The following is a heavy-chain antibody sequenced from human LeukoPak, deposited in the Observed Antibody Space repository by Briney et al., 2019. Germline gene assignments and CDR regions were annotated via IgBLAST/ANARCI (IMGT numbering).Heavy chain of an antibody. CDR3: ARSTIVVVPAAIGKYYYYYGMDV. V-gene: IGHV4-4*07. J-gene: IGHJ6*02. CDR1: GGSISSYY. Sequence: SETLSLTCTVSGGSISSYYWSWIRQPAGKGLEWIGRIYTSGSTNYNPSLKSRVTMSVDTSKNQFSLKLSSVTAADTAVYYCARSTIVVVPAAIGKYYYYYGMDVWGQGTTVTVSS. D-gene: IGHD2-2*01. CDR2: IYTSGST.